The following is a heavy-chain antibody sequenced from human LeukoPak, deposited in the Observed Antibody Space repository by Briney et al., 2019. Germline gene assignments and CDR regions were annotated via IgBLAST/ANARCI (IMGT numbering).Heavy chain of an antibody. J-gene: IGHJ5*02. CDR1: GFTFSSYW. D-gene: IGHD4-17*01. CDR2: INSDGSST. CDR3: ARGSTTVTTKDWFDP. V-gene: IGHV3-74*01. Sequence: GGSLRLSCAASGFTFSSYWMHWVRQAPGKRLVWISRINSDGSSTNYADSVKGRFTNSRDNAKNTLYLQMNSLRDENTAVYYCARGSTTVTTKDWFDPWGQGTLVTVSS.